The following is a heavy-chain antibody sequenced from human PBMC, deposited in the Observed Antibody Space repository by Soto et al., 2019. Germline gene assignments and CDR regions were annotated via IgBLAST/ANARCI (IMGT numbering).Heavy chain of an antibody. CDR1: GCTFVNSR. Sequence: SLRLSCSASGCTFVNSRVSWVLQAPGKGLEWVGRIKSKTDGGTPDYDAPVKGRFTISRDDSKNTLYLQMNSLKTEDTAVYYCTTGGVEIATMDYWGQGPLVTVSS. CDR2: IKSKTDGGTP. J-gene: IGHJ4*02. V-gene: IGHV3-15*01. D-gene: IGHD1-1*01. CDR3: TTGGVEIATMDY.